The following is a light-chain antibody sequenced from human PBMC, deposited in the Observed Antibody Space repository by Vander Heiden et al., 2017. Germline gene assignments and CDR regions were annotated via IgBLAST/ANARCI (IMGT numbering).Light chain of an antibody. V-gene: IGLV2-11*01. CDR1: SSDVGGYNY. CDR3: CSYAGSFRV. J-gene: IGLJ1*01. CDR2: NVN. Sequence: QSALTQPRSVSGSPGPSVTISCTGTSSDVGGYNYVSWYQPHQGKAPKLMIYNVNKRPSGVPDRFSGPKSDTTASLTISGLQAEDDSYYYGCSYAGSFRVFGTGTKVTVL.